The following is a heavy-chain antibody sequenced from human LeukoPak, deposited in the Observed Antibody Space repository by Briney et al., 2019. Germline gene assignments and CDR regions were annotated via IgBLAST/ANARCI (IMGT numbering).Heavy chain of an antibody. V-gene: IGHV3-11*01. D-gene: IGHD3-3*01. CDR1: GFTFSDYY. Sequence: NPGGSLRLSCAASGFTFSDYYMSWIRQAPGKGLEWVSYISSSGSTIYYADSVKGRFTISRDNAKNSLYLQMNSLRAEDTAVYYCARDYGSGYYMAYYYGMDVWGQGTTVTVYS. CDR2: ISSSGSTI. J-gene: IGHJ6*02. CDR3: ARDYGSGYYMAYYYGMDV.